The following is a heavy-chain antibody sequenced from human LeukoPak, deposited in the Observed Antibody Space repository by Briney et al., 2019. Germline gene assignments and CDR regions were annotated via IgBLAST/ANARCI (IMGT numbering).Heavy chain of an antibody. CDR2: IYYSGST. J-gene: IGHJ5*02. V-gene: IGHV4-31*03. CDR1: GGSISSGGYY. D-gene: IGHD3-22*01. CDR3: ARALMPSGYYDSSGYYTGWFDP. Sequence: PSETLSLTCTVSGGSISSGGYYWSWIRQHPGKGLEWIGYIYYSGSTYYNPSLKSRVTISVDTSKNQFSLKLSSVTAADTAVYYCARALMPSGYYDSSGYYTGWFDPWGHGTLVTVSS.